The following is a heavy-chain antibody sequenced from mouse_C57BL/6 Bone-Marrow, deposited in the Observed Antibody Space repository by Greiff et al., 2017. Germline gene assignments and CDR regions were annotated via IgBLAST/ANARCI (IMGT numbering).Heavy chain of an antibody. D-gene: IGHD4-1*01. CDR2: IYPTSGRT. J-gene: IGHJ2*01. CDR1: GYTFTSYW. Sequence: VQLQQPGAELVKPGASVKMSCKASGYTFTSYWITWVKQRPGQGLEWIGDIYPTSGRTNYNKKFKSKAILTVDTSSNTAYMQLSSLTSGDSAVFYGARSGPLGRIFDYWGQGTTLTVSS. V-gene: IGHV1-55*01. CDR3: ARSGPLGRIFDY.